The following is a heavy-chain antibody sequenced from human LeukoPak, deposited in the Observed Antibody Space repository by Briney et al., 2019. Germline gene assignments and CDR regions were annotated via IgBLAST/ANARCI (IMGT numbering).Heavy chain of an antibody. Sequence: ASVKVPCKASGYTFTSYGISWVRQAPGQGLEWMGWISAYNGNTNYAQKLQGRVTMTTDTSTSTAYMELRSLRSDDTAVYYCAITTAVYYFDYWGQGTLVTVSS. CDR1: GYTFTSYG. CDR3: AITTAVYYFDY. V-gene: IGHV1-18*01. CDR2: ISAYNGNT. J-gene: IGHJ4*02. D-gene: IGHD4-11*01.